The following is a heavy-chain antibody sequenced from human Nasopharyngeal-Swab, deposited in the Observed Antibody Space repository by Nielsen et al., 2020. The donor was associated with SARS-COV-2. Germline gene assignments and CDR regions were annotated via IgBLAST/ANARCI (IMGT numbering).Heavy chain of an antibody. D-gene: IGHD1-26*01. CDR2: TYFRSKWLN. Sequence: SQTLSLTCAISWDSVSITSAAWTWIRQSPSRCLECLGSTYFRSKWLNDYAVSVKSRITINQDTSRNQFSLQLNSVTPEDTAIYYCARGSGTYSDYFDYWGQGTLVSVSS. CDR1: WDSVSITSAA. CDR3: ARGSGTYSDYFDY. V-gene: IGHV6-1*01. J-gene: IGHJ4*02.